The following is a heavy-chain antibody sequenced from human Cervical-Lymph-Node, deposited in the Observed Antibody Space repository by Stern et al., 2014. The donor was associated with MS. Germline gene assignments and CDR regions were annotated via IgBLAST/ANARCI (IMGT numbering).Heavy chain of an antibody. V-gene: IGHV4-34*01. Sequence: QVQLQQWGAGLLKPSETLSLTCAVYGGSFSGYYWSWIRQPPGKGLEWIGEINHSGSTNYNPSLKSRVTISVDTSKNQFSLKLSSVTAADTAVYYCARGRYSSGWYRIWYFDLWGRGTLVTVSS. CDR3: ARGRYSSGWYRIWYFDL. CDR1: GGSFSGYY. CDR2: INHSGST. J-gene: IGHJ2*01. D-gene: IGHD6-19*01.